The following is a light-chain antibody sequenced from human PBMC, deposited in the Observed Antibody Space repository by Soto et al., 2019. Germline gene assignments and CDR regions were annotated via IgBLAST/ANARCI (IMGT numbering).Light chain of an antibody. J-gene: IGLJ3*02. CDR1: SSDVGGYNY. V-gene: IGLV2-11*01. Sequence: QSALTQPRSVSGSPGQSVTISCTGTSSDVGGYNYVSWYQQHPGKAPKLMIYDVSKWPSGVPDRFSGSKSGNTASLTISVLQAEDEADYYCCSYAGNSLWVFGGGTQLTVL. CDR2: DVS. CDR3: CSYAGNSLWV.